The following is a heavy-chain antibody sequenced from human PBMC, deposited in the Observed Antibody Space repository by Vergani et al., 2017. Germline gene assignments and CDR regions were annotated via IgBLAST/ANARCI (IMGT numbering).Heavy chain of an antibody. Sequence: DVQLVESGGGLVQPGGSLRLSCAASGVTFSSYSMNWVRQAPGKGLEWISYISTTSDTIYYADSVRGRFTISRDNAKNSLYLEMNSLRVEDTAVYFCARSLVAGKGGYWGQGTRVAVSS. CDR2: ISTTSDTI. CDR3: ARSLVAGKGGY. V-gene: IGHV3-48*01. CDR1: GVTFSSYS. D-gene: IGHD6-19*01. J-gene: IGHJ4*02.